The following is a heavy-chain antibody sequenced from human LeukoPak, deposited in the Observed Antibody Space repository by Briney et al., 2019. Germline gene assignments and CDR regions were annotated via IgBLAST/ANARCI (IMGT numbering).Heavy chain of an antibody. V-gene: IGHV3-NL1*01. CDR3: ARVTYYDFWSGYNFDY. J-gene: IGHJ4*02. CDR1: GFTFSSYG. Sequence: PGRSLRLSCAASGFTFSSYGMHWVRQAPGKGLEWVSVIYSGGSTYYADSVKGRFTISRDNSKNTLYLQMNSLRAEDTAVYYCARVTYYDFWSGYNFDYWGQGTLVTVSS. CDR2: IYSGGST. D-gene: IGHD3-3*01.